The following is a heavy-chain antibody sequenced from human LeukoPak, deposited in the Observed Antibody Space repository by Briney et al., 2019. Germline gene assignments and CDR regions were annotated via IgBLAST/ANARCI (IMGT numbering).Heavy chain of an antibody. D-gene: IGHD1-20*01. CDR2: INHSGST. V-gene: IGHV4-34*01. J-gene: IGHJ3*02. CDR1: GGSFSGYY. CDR3: ARDAHNWLPRALDAFDI. Sequence: SETLSLTCAVYGGSFSGYYWSWIRQPPGKGLEWIGKINHSGSTNYNPSLKSRLTISLDTSKNQFSLKLSSVTAADTAVYYCARDAHNWLPRALDAFDIWGQGTMVTVSS.